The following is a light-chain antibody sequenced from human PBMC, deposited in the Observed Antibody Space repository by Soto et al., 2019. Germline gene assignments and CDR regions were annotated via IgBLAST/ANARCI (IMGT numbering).Light chain of an antibody. J-gene: IGKJ1*01. CDR2: KAS. V-gene: IGKV1-5*03. Sequence: DIQMTQSPSTLSASVGDRVTITCRASQSISGSLAWYQQKPGTVPKLLIYKASGLESGVPSTFSGRGSGTEFTLTISSLQPDDFATYYCQHYNSYSEAFGPGTKVDIK. CDR3: QHYNSYSEA. CDR1: QSISGS.